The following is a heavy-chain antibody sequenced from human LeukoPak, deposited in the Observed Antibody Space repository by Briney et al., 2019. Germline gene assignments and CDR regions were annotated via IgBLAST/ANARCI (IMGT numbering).Heavy chain of an antibody. Sequence: GGSLRLSCAASGFTFSSYWMSWVRQAPGKGLMWVSQINSDGSATGCADPVKGRCTISRDNAKNMLYLEMNSLRVEDTAVYFCTRDHGLDVWGQGTTVTVSS. J-gene: IGHJ6*02. CDR2: INSDGSAT. CDR3: TRDHGLDV. CDR1: GFTFSSYW. V-gene: IGHV3-74*01.